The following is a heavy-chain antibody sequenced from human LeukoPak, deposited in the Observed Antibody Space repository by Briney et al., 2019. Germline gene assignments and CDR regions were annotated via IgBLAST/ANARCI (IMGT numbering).Heavy chain of an antibody. CDR3: ARGIVAMIDY. V-gene: IGHV4-34*01. J-gene: IGHJ4*02. CDR1: GGSFSGYY. CDR2: INHSGST. D-gene: IGHD5-12*01. Sequence: SETLSLPCAVCGGSFSGYYGIWLREPPGRGLEWIGEINHSGSTNYNPSRKSRLTISVDTSKNQFSLKLSSVPAADTAVYYCARGIVAMIDYWSQGTLATVSS.